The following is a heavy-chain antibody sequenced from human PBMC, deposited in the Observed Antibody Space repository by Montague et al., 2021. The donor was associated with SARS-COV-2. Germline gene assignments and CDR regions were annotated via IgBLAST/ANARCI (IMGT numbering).Heavy chain of an antibody. CDR3: ARETVAAGIDY. CDR1: GFTFSSYG. D-gene: IGHD6-13*01. CDR2: IWYDGSNK. V-gene: IGHV3-33*01. J-gene: IGHJ4*02. Sequence: SLRLSCAASGFTFSSYGMHWVRQAPGKGLEWAAVIWYDGSNKYYADSVKGRFTISRDNSKNTLYLQMNSLGAEDTAVYYCARETVAAGIDYWGQGTLVTVSS.